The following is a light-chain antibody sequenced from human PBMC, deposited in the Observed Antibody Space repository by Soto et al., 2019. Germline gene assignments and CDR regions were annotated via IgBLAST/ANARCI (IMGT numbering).Light chain of an antibody. CDR2: GAS. CDR1: QSVSSY. Sequence: EIVLIQSPATLSLSPGERATLSCRASQSVSSYLAWYQQKPGQAPRLLVYGASNRATGIPARFSGSGSGTDFTLTISSLEPEDFAVYYCQQRTNWPLITFGQGTRLEIK. V-gene: IGKV3-11*01. CDR3: QQRTNWPLIT. J-gene: IGKJ5*01.